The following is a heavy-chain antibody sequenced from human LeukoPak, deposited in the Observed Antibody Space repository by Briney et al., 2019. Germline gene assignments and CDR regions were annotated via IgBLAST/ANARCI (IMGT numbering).Heavy chain of an antibody. Sequence: SVTLSLTCTVSGGSISSYYWSWLRQPQGKGLEWIGYIYTSGSTNYNPSLKSRVTISVDTSRNQFSLKLSSVTAAHTAVYYCARLIVAHYYMDVGGKGTTVTVSS. CDR3: ARLIVAHYYMDV. D-gene: IGHD5-12*01. J-gene: IGHJ6*03. V-gene: IGHV4-4*09. CDR1: GGSISSYY. CDR2: IYTSGST.